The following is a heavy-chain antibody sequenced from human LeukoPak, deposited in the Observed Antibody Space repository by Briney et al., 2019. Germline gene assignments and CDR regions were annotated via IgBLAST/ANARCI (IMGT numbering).Heavy chain of an antibody. Sequence: SVKVSCKASGGTFSSYAISWVRQAPGQGLEWMGGIIPIFGTANYAQKFQGRVTITADESTSTAYMELSSLRSEDTAVYYCARGGLNFYGSGSLQYDYWGQGTLVTVSS. CDR2: IIPIFGTA. CDR1: GGTFSSYA. D-gene: IGHD3-10*01. CDR3: ARGGLNFYGSGSLQYDY. V-gene: IGHV1-69*13. J-gene: IGHJ4*02.